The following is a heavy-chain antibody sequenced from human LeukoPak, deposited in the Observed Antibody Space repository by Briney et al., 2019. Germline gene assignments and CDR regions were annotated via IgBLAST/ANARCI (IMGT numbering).Heavy chain of an antibody. Sequence: SVKVSCKASGGTFSSYAISWVRQAPGQGLEWMGGIIPIFGTANYAQKFQGRVTITADESTSTAYMELSSLRSEDTAVYYCARGDHLEGYCSSTSCYTPYYYYYMDVWGKGTTVTVSS. CDR3: ARGDHLEGYCSSTSCYTPYYYYYMDV. CDR1: GGTFSSYA. V-gene: IGHV1-69*13. D-gene: IGHD2-2*02. J-gene: IGHJ6*03. CDR2: IIPIFGTA.